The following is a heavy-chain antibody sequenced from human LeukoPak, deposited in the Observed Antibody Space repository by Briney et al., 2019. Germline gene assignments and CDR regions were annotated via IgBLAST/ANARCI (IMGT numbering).Heavy chain of an antibody. CDR3: AREVSAVLGYSYGYGFDY. V-gene: IGHV3-7*01. CDR1: GFTFSDYS. D-gene: IGHD5-18*01. J-gene: IGHJ4*02. Sequence: GGSLRLSCAASGFTFSDYSMNWVRQAPGKGLEWVANIKQDGSEKYYVDSVKGRFTISRDNAKNSLYLQMNSLRAEDTAVYYCAREVSAVLGYSYGYGFDYWGQGTLVTVSS. CDR2: IKQDGSEK.